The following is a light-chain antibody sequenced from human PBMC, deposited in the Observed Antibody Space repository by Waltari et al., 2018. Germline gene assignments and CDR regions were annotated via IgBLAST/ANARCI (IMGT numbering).Light chain of an antibody. CDR2: GVN. Sequence: QSVLTQPPSVSGAPGQRVTISCSGSGSNIGAGYDVHWYRQLPGKAPTRRIYGVNARPPGVSDRFSGSQFDTSASLAIAGLQADDEADYYCQSYDTTLSVVFGGGTKLTVL. CDR3: QSYDTTLSVV. V-gene: IGLV1-40*01. J-gene: IGLJ2*01. CDR1: GSNIGAGYD.